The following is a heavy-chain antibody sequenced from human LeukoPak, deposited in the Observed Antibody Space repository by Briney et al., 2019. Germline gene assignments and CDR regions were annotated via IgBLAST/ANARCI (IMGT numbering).Heavy chain of an antibody. D-gene: IGHD4-17*01. CDR1: GYTFFRYG. CDR2: ISAYNANT. Sequence: ASVKVSCKASGYTFFRYGITWVRQAPGQGVEWVGWISAYNANTNYARELQGRVTMTTDTSTSTAYMELRSLRSDDTAVYYCARVSFNGDSNWFDPWGQGTLVTVSS. J-gene: IGHJ5*02. CDR3: ARVSFNGDSNWFDP. V-gene: IGHV1-18*01.